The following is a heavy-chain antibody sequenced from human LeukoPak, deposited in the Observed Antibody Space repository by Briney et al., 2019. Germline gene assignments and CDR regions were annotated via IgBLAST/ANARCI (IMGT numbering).Heavy chain of an antibody. D-gene: IGHD3-10*01. CDR2: ISSSSSTI. J-gene: IGHJ4*02. CDR1: GFTFSSYS. CDR3: AKSYYYGSGSYVLYDY. Sequence: GGSLRLSCAASGFTFSSYSMNWVRQAPGKGLEWVSYISSSSSTIYYADSVKGRFTISRDNSKNTLYLQMNSLRAEDTAVYYCAKSYYYGSGSYVLYDYWGQGTLVTVSS. V-gene: IGHV3-48*01.